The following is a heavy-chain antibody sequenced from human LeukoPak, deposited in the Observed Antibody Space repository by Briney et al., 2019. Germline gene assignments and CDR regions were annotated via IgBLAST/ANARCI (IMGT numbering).Heavy chain of an antibody. V-gene: IGHV4-39*07. J-gene: IGHJ4*02. CDR3: ARYYKSRSYCSGGSCYSQDY. CDR2: IYYSGST. CDR1: GGSISSSSYY. Sequence: SQTLSLTCTVSGGSISSSSYYWGWIRQPPGKGLEWIGSIYYSGSTYYNPSLKSRVTISVDTSKNQFSLKLSSVTAADTAVYYCARYYKSRSYCSGGSCYSQDYWGQGTLVTVSS. D-gene: IGHD2-15*01.